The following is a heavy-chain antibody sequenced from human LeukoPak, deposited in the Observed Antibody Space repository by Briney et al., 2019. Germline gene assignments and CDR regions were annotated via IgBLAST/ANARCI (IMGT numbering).Heavy chain of an antibody. D-gene: IGHD2-15*01. CDR2: INHSGST. Sequence: PSETLSLTCAVYGGSFSGYYWSWIRQPPGKGLEWIGEINHSGSTNYNPSLKSRVTISVDTSKNQFSLKLSSVTAADTAVYYCAGGLGYCSGGSCSNWGQGTLVTVSS. CDR1: GGSFSGYY. J-gene: IGHJ4*02. V-gene: IGHV4-34*01. CDR3: AGGLGYCSGGSCSN.